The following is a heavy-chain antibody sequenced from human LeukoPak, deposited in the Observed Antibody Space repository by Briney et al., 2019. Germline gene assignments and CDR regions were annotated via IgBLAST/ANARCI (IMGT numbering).Heavy chain of an antibody. CDR2: IYYSGST. Sequence: SQTLSLTCTVSGGSISSGDYYWSWIRQPPGKGLEWIGYIYYSGSTYYNPSLKSRVTISVDTSKNQFSLKLSSVTAADTAVYYCAREATGNGDYDALDYWGQGTLVTVSS. D-gene: IGHD4-17*01. V-gene: IGHV4-30-4*01. J-gene: IGHJ4*02. CDR1: GGSISSGDYY. CDR3: AREATGNGDYDALDY.